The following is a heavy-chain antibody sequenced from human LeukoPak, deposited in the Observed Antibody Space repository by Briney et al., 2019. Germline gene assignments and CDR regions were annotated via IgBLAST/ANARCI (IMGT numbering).Heavy chain of an antibody. CDR2: ISGSGGST. V-gene: IGHV3-23*01. Sequence: GGSLRLSCAASGFTFSSYVMSWVRQAPGKGMEWVSTISGSGGSTYYADSVKGRFTISRDNSKNALYLQMNSLRAEDTAVYYCARDRPDYYDSSGYHKGAFDIWGQGTMVTVSS. CDR1: GFTFSSYV. CDR3: ARDRPDYYDSSGYHKGAFDI. J-gene: IGHJ3*02. D-gene: IGHD3-22*01.